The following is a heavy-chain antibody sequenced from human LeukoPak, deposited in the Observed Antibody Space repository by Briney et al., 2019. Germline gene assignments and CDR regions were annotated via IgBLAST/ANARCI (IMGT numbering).Heavy chain of an antibody. CDR3: ARGHLVFDY. Sequence: PSETLSLTCTVSGGSISSYYWSWIRQPPGKGLEWIGYIYYRGSTNYNPSLKSRVTISVDTSKNQFSLKLSSVTAADTAVYYCARGHLVFDYWGQGTLVTVSS. CDR2: IYYRGST. V-gene: IGHV4-59*01. J-gene: IGHJ4*02. CDR1: GGSISSYY. D-gene: IGHD1-26*01.